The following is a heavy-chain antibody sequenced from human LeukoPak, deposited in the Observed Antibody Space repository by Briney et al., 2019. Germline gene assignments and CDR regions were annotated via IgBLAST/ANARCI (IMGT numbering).Heavy chain of an antibody. V-gene: IGHV1-46*01. CDR2: INPSGGST. CDR3: ARDYRAVAGDFDY. Sequence: ASVKVSCKASGYIFTSYFMHWVRQAPGQGLEWMGLINPSGGSTRYAQKFQGRVTMTRDMSTSTVYMELSSLRSEDTAVYYCARDYRAVAGDFDYWGQGTLVTVSS. D-gene: IGHD6-19*01. CDR1: GYIFTSYF. J-gene: IGHJ4*02.